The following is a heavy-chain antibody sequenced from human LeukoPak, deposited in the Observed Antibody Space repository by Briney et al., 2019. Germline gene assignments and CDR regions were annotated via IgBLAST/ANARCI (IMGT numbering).Heavy chain of an antibody. CDR1: GGSISSYY. CDR3: ARDLGYSSGWSGVYFDY. CDR2: IYTSGST. D-gene: IGHD6-19*01. Sequence: SETLSLTCTVSGGSISSYYWSWIRQPAGKGLQWIGRIYTSGSTNYNPSLKSRVTMSVDTSKNQFSLKLSSVTAADTAVYYCARDLGYSSGWSGVYFDYWGQGTLVTVSP. J-gene: IGHJ4*02. V-gene: IGHV4-4*07.